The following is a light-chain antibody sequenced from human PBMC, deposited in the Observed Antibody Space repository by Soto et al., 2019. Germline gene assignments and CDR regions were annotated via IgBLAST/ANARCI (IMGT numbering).Light chain of an antibody. V-gene: IGKV1-5*01. J-gene: IGKJ1*01. Sequence: DIQMTQSPSTLSASVGDRVTITCRASQSISSWLAWYQQKPGKAPKLLIYDASSLESGGPSRFSGSGSGTRFTLTISSLQPDDFATYYCQQYNSYSPWTFGQGTKVEIK. CDR2: DAS. CDR1: QSISSW. CDR3: QQYNSYSPWT.